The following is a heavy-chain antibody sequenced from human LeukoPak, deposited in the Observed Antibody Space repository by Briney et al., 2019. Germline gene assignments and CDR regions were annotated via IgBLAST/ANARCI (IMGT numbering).Heavy chain of an antibody. D-gene: IGHD5/OR15-5a*01. V-gene: IGHV1-69*13. CDR3: ARSLKEIYHYYMDV. Sequence: SVKVSCKASGGTFGYYAVSWVRQAPGQGLEWMGGIIPMFGTTNYAQNFQGRVTITADESTSTAYMELSSLRSDDTAAYYCARSLKEIYHYYMDVWGKGTTVTISS. J-gene: IGHJ6*04. CDR2: IIPMFGTT. CDR1: GGTFGYYA.